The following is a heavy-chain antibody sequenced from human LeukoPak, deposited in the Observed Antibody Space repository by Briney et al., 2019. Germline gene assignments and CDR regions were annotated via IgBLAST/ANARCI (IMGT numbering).Heavy chain of an antibody. J-gene: IGHJ4*02. CDR3: AKAPRHRRYSYGFALVVLTPDY. Sequence: GGSLRLSCAASGLTFSSYAMSWVRGARGEGLEWVSAISARGGRTYYACSVKGRFTICRDNSKNTLYLQKNSLRAEDTAVYYCAKAPRHRRYSYGFALVVLTPDYWGQGTLVTVSS. CDR2: ISARGGRT. CDR1: GLTFSSYA. D-gene: IGHD5-18*01. V-gene: IGHV3-23*01.